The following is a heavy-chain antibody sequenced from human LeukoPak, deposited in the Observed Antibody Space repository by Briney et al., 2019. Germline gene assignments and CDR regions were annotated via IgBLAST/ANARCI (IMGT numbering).Heavy chain of an antibody. CDR3: ARVPHVLRFLEWSPYGMDV. J-gene: IGHJ6*02. Sequence: SVKVSCKASGYTFTSYGISWVRQAPGQGLEWMGGIIPIFGTANYAQKFQGGVTITADESTSTAYMELSSLRSEDTAVYYCARVPHVLRFLEWSPYGMDVWGQGTTVTVSS. V-gene: IGHV1-69*13. D-gene: IGHD3-3*01. CDR1: GYTFTSYG. CDR2: IIPIFGTA.